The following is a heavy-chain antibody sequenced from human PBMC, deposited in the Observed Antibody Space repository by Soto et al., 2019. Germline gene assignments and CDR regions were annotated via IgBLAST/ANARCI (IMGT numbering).Heavy chain of an antibody. CDR2: IYYSGST. CDR1: GGSISSGGYY. D-gene: IGHD1-26*01. CDR3: AREVERWERLVGAFDI. J-gene: IGHJ3*02. V-gene: IGHV4-31*03. Sequence: TLSLTCTVSGGSISSGGYYWSWIRQHPGKGLEWIGYIYYSGSTYYNPSLKSRVTISVDTSKNQFSLKLSSVTAADTAVYYCAREVERWERLVGAFDIWGQGTMVTVSS.